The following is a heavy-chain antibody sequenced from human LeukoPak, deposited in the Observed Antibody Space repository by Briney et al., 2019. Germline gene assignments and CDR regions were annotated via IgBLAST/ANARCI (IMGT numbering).Heavy chain of an antibody. J-gene: IGHJ4*02. Sequence: GGSLRLSCAASGFTFSSYAMSWVRQAPGKGLEWVSAISGSGGSTYYADSVKGRFTISRDNSKNTLYLQMNSLRAEDTAVYYCAAGYYYDSSGYYPLEYWGQGTLVTVSS. CDR3: AAGYYYDSSGYYPLEY. CDR1: GFTFSSYA. V-gene: IGHV3-23*01. CDR2: ISGSGGST. D-gene: IGHD3-22*01.